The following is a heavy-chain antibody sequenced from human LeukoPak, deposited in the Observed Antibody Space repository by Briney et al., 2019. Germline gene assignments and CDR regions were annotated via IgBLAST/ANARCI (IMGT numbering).Heavy chain of an antibody. J-gene: IGHJ3*02. D-gene: IGHD1-1*01. V-gene: IGHV3-23*01. CDR2: ISGSGGST. CDR1: GFTFSSYA. CDR3: ASNLGARNAFDI. Sequence: PGGFLRLSCAASGFTFSSYAMSWVRQAPGKGLEWVSAISGSGGSTYYADSVKGRFTISRDNSKNTLYLQVNSLRAEDTAVYYCASNLGARNAFDIWGQGTMVTVSS.